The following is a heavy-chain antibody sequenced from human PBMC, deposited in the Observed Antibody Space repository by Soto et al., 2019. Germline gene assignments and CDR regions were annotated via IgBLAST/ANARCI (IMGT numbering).Heavy chain of an antibody. D-gene: IGHD5-12*01. Sequence: PGGSLRLSCAASGFTFSRYAMYWVRQAPGKGLECVSTISSNGGTTDYANSVKGRFTISRDNSKNTLYLQMGSLRAEDMAVYYCARGHRDGYSFDPWGQGTLVTVSS. J-gene: IGHJ5*02. CDR1: GFTFSRYA. V-gene: IGHV3-64*01. CDR3: ARGHRDGYSFDP. CDR2: ISSNGGTT.